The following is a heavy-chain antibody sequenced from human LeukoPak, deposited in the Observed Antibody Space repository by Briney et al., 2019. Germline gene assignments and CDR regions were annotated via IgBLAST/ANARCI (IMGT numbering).Heavy chain of an antibody. CDR1: GFTFSSNA. J-gene: IGHJ4*02. CDR3: AKRYSGTEDY. CDR2: ISYDGGNT. Sequence: PGGSLRLSCAASGFTFSSNAIHWVRQAPGKGLEWVAEISYDGGNTYYADSVKGRFIISRDNSKNRLYLQMNSLRAEDTAVYYCAKRYSGTEDYWGQGTLVTVSS. V-gene: IGHV3-30-3*01. D-gene: IGHD1-26*01.